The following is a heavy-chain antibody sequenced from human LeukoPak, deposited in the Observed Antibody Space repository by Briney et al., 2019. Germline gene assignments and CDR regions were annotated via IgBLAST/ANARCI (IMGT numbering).Heavy chain of an antibody. CDR3: ARDVLGRSGEQLDY. CDR1: GFTFSTYW. CDR2: IKEDGSLK. J-gene: IGHJ4*02. D-gene: IGHD3-3*01. Sequence: GGSLRLSCATSGFTFSTYWMTWVRQAPGKGLEWVANIKEDGSLKYYVDPVKGRFTISRDNAKNSLYLQMSSLRVEDTAVYYCARDVLGRSGEQLDYWGQGTLVTVSS. V-gene: IGHV3-7*03.